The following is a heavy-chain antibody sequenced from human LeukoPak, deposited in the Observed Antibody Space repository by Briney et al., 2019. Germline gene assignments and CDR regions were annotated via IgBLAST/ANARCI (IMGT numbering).Heavy chain of an antibody. CDR3: ARAYYDYVWGSWDAFDI. Sequence: GGSLRLSCAASGFTFSTYSMNWVRQAPGKGLEWVSYISSSSSYTNYADSVKGRFTISRGNAKNSLYLQMNSLRAEDTAVYYCARAYYDYVWGSWDAFDIWGQGTMVTVSS. CDR2: ISSSSSYT. J-gene: IGHJ3*02. D-gene: IGHD3-16*01. V-gene: IGHV3-21*05. CDR1: GFTFSTYS.